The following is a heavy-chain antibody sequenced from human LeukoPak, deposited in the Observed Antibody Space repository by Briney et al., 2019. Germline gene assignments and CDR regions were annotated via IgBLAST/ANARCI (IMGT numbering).Heavy chain of an antibody. CDR1: GYTFTGYY. J-gene: IGHJ6*03. Sequence: ASVKVSCKASGYTFTGYYMHWVRQAPGQGLEWMGWINPNSGGTNYAQKFQGWVTMTRDTSISAAYMELRSLRSGDTAVYYCARGVVLGSSLDYYYMDVWGKGTTVTVSS. CDR2: INPNSGGT. V-gene: IGHV1-2*04. D-gene: IGHD6-13*01. CDR3: ARGVVLGSSLDYYYMDV.